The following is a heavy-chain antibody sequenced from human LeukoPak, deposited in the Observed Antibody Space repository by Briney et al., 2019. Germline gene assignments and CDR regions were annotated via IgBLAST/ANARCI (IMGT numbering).Heavy chain of an antibody. CDR1: GFTFSSYS. Sequence: GGSLRLSCAASGFTFSSYSMNWVRQAPGKGLEWVSYISSSSSTIYYADSVKGRFTISRDNAKNSLYLQMNSLRAEDTAVYYCARNSGLNWRPSAFDIWGQGTMVTVSS. D-gene: IGHD5-12*01. J-gene: IGHJ3*02. V-gene: IGHV3-48*01. CDR2: ISSSSSTI. CDR3: ARNSGLNWRPSAFDI.